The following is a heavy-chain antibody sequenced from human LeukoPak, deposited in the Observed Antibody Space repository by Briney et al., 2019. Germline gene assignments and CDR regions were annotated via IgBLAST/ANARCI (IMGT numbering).Heavy chain of an antibody. D-gene: IGHD1-7*01. CDR2: ISAYNGNT. CDR1: GYTFTSYG. V-gene: IGHV1-18*01. Sequence: ASVKVSCKASGYTFTSYGISWVRQAPGQGLEWMGWISAYNGNTNYAQKLQGRVTMTTDTSTSTAYMDLSGLTSDDTAVYYCARANNWNYALGYWGQGTLVTVSS. CDR3: ARANNWNYALGY. J-gene: IGHJ4*02.